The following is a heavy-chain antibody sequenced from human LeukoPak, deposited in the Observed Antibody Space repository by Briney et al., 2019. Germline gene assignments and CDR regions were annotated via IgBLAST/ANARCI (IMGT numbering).Heavy chain of an antibody. CDR3: AAEGDIVVVPAAISRYNWFDP. V-gene: IGHV1-69*04. Sequence: SVKVSCKASGYTFTSYAMHWVRQAPGQGLEWMGRIIPILGIANYAQKFQGRVTITADKSTSTAYMELSSLRSEDTAVYYCAAEGDIVVVPAAISRYNWFDPWGQGTLVTVSS. J-gene: IGHJ5*02. CDR1: GYTFTSYA. D-gene: IGHD2-2*02. CDR2: IIPILGIA.